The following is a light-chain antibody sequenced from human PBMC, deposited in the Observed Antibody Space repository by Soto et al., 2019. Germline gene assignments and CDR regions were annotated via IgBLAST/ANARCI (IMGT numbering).Light chain of an antibody. CDR2: GAS. Sequence: EIVMTQSPATLSVSPGESATLSCRASQNVKTYLAWYQQRPGQAPRLLMYGASTRASGTPARFSGSGSGTEFTLTITSLQSEDFAIDYCQEYDNWPALSFGGGATVEIK. CDR3: QEYDNWPALS. CDR1: QNVKTY. J-gene: IGKJ4*01. V-gene: IGKV3D-15*01.